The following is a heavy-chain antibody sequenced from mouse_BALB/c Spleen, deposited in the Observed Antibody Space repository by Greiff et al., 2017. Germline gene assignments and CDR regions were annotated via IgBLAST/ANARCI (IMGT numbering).Heavy chain of an antibody. J-gene: IGHJ3*01. CDR2: INPYNDGT. CDR1: GYTFTSYV. Sequence: VQLQQSGPELVKPGASVKMSCKASGYTFTSYVMHWVKQKPGQGLEWIGYINPYNDGTKYNEKFKGKATLTSDKSSSTAYMKLSSLTSEDSAVYYCARGGGEYDVDEVAYWGQGTLVTVSA. D-gene: IGHD2-4*01. V-gene: IGHV1-14*01. CDR3: ARGGGEYDVDEVAY.